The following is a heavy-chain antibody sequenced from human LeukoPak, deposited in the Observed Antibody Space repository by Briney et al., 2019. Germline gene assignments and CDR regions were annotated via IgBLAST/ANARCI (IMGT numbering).Heavy chain of an antibody. CDR1: GFTFSSYS. J-gene: IGHJ6*02. D-gene: IGHD3-10*01. Sequence: GGSLRLSCAASGFTFSSYSVNWVRQAPGKGLEWISYISSSGSSIDYADSVKGRFTISRDNAKNSLYLQMNSLRDEDTAVYFCARGYYYGSGYGMDVWGQGTTVTASS. CDR3: ARGYYYGSGYGMDV. V-gene: IGHV3-48*02. CDR2: ISSSGSSI.